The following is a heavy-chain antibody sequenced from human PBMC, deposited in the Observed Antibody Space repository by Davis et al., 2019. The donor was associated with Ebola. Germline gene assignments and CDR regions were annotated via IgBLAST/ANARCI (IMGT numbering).Heavy chain of an antibody. CDR3: ARGRGYYDSSGTLDY. Sequence: PSETLSLTCAVYGGSFSGYYWSWIRQPPGKGLEWIGEINHSGSTNYNPSLKSRVTISVDTSKNQFSLKLSSVTAADTAVYYCARGRGYYDSSGTLDYWGQGTLVTVSS. D-gene: IGHD3-22*01. CDR1: GGSFSGYY. V-gene: IGHV4-34*01. CDR2: INHSGST. J-gene: IGHJ4*02.